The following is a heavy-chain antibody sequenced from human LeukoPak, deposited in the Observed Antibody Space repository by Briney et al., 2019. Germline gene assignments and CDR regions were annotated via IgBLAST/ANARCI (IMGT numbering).Heavy chain of an antibody. D-gene: IGHD4-17*01. CDR3: ARGWWGTDYGWTNWFDP. V-gene: IGHV1-46*01. CDR1: GYTFTSYY. Sequence: GASVKVSCKASGYTFTSYYMNWVRQAPGQGLEWMGKINPSGGSTSYAQKFQGRVTMTRDTSTSTVYMELSSLRSEDTALYYCARGWWGTDYGWTNWFDPWGQGTLVTVSS. CDR2: INPSGGST. J-gene: IGHJ5*02.